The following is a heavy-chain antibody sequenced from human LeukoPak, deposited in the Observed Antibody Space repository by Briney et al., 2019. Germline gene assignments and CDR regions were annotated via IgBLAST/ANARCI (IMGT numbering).Heavy chain of an antibody. CDR3: AKERDYYYYYMDV. Sequence: PGGTLRLSCAASGFTFSSYGMSWVRQAPGKGLEWVSAISGSGGSTYYADSMKGRFIISRDNSKNTLYLQMNSLRAEDTAVYYCAKERDYYYYYMDVWGKGTTVTISS. CDR2: ISGSGGST. J-gene: IGHJ6*03. CDR1: GFTFSSYG. V-gene: IGHV3-23*01.